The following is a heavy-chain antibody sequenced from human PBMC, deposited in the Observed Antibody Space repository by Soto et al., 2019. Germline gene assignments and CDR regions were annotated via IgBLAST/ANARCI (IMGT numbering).Heavy chain of an antibody. V-gene: IGHV1-18*01. CDR3: ARDRPYSYDSSAYPIFDF. CDR1: GYTFTSFG. Sequence: GASVKVSCKTSGYTFTSFGISWVRQAPGQGLEWMVWISAYNGNTDYAQNFQGRVTVTTDTSTSTASMELRSLTSDDTAVYYCARDRPYSYDSSAYPIFDFWGQGTLVTVSS. CDR2: ISAYNGNT. J-gene: IGHJ4*02. D-gene: IGHD3-22*01.